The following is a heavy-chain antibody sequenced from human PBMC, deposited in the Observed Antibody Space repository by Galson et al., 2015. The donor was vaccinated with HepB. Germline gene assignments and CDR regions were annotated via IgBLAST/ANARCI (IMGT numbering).Heavy chain of an antibody. CDR1: GFTFDDYA. Sequence: SLRLSCAASGFTFDDYAMHWVRQAPGKGLEWVSGISWSSGSIGYADSVKGRFTISRDNAKNSLYLQMNSLRAEDTAVYYCAKRSDWSFDYWGQGTLVTVSS. D-gene: IGHD3-9*01. CDR2: ISWSSGSI. V-gene: IGHV3-9*01. J-gene: IGHJ4*02. CDR3: AKRSDWSFDY.